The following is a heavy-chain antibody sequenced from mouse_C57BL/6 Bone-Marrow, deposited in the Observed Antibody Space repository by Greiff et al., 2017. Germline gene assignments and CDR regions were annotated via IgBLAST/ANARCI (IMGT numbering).Heavy chain of an antibody. V-gene: IGHV1-15*01. CDR1: GYTFTDYE. CDR2: IDPETGGT. Sequence: VKLMESGAELVRPGASVTLSCKASGYTFTDYEMHWVKQTPVHGLEWIGAIDPETGGTAYNQKFKGKAILTADKSSRTAYIELRSLKSEDSAVYYCTRREWLLFDYWGQGTTLTVSS. CDR3: TRREWLLFDY. D-gene: IGHD2-3*01. J-gene: IGHJ2*01.